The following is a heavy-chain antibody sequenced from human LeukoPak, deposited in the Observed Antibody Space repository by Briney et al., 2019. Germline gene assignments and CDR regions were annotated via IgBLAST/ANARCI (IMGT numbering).Heavy chain of an antibody. D-gene: IGHD1-26*01. Sequence: GASVKVSCTASGYTFTNYDISWGRQAPGQGLEWMGWVNNYNGNTHYAQNVLGRVTMTTDTSTGTSYMERGSLTSDDTAVYYCARVVGGTTTYYHMDVWGKGTTVTVSS. CDR3: ARVVGGTTTYYHMDV. CDR1: GYTFTNYD. CDR2: VNNYNGNT. V-gene: IGHV1-18*01. J-gene: IGHJ6*03.